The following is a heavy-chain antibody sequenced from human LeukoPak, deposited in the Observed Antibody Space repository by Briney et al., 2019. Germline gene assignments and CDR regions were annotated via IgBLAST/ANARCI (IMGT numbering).Heavy chain of an antibody. CDR1: GFTFDDYA. D-gene: IGHD6-13*01. V-gene: IGHV3-9*01. J-gene: IGHJ5*02. CDR3: AKGVSSSSWYNWFDP. CDR2: ISWNSGSI. Sequence: PGRSLRLSCAASGFTFDDYAMHWVRQAPGKGLEWVSGISWNSGSIGYADSVKGRFTISRDNAKNSLYLQTNSLRAEDTALYYCAKGVSSSSWYNWFDPWGQGTLVTVSS.